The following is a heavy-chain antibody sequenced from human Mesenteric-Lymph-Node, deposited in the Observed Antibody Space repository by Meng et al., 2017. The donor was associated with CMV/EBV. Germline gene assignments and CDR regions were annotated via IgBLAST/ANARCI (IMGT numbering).Heavy chain of an antibody. Sequence: VLLRQLGAGLVKPSETLTATCAVYGGSFSGYYWNWIRQSPEKGLEWIGEINHSGSTTYNPSFTSRIIISVDTSTNQISLNMSSVTAADTAVYYCARGSSYDILTGYFDYWGQGALVTVSS. J-gene: IGHJ4*02. D-gene: IGHD3-9*01. CDR2: INHSGST. CDR1: GGSFSGYY. V-gene: IGHV4-34*01. CDR3: ARGSSYDILTGYFDY.